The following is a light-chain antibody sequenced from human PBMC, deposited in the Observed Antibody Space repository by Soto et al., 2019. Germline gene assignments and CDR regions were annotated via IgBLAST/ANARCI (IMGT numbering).Light chain of an antibody. Sequence: EIVLTQSPGTLSLSTGEIATLSCRASQSVSRNYLAWYQQKPGQAPRLLIYGASRGAAGIPDRFSGSGSGTDFTLTISRLEPEGFAVYFCQQYGRSPMFTFGQGTKLEIK. CDR3: QQYGRSPMFT. J-gene: IGKJ2*01. V-gene: IGKV3-20*01. CDR2: GAS. CDR1: QSVSRNY.